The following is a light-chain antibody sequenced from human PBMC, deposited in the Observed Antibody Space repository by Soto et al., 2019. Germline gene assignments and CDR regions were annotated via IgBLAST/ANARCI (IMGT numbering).Light chain of an antibody. J-gene: IGKJ3*01. CDR2: GAS. CDR1: QSVSSSY. Sequence: DIVLTQSPGTLSLSPGERATLSCRASQSVSSSYLAWYQQKPGQAPRLLIYGASSRATGIPDRFSGSGSGTDFTLTISRLEPEEFAVYYCQQYGSSLFTVGPGTKVDSK. CDR3: QQYGSSLFT. V-gene: IGKV3-20*01.